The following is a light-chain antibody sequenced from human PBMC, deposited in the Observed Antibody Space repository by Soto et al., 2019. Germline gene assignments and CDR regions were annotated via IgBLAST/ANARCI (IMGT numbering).Light chain of an antibody. Sequence: DIHMTQSPSSLSASVGDRVTITCRASQNIDIFLNWYHQKPGRAPNLLIYGASTLQNVVPSRFSGSGSGTDFSLTISSLQPEDFGTYYCQQSYSAPPLTFGAGTKVDIK. J-gene: IGKJ4*01. CDR2: GAS. CDR3: QQSYSAPPLT. V-gene: IGKV1-39*01. CDR1: QNIDIF.